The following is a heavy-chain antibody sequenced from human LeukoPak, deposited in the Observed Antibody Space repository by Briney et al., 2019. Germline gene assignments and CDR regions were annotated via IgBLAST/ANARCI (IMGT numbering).Heavy chain of an antibody. CDR1: GYSISSGYY. V-gene: IGHV4-38-2*02. J-gene: IGHJ4*02. CDR2: IYRSGST. Sequence: SETLSLTCTVSGYSISSGYYWGWIRQPLGKGLEWIGSIYRSGSTYYNPSLKSPVTISVDTSKNQFSLKLRSVTAADTAVYYCARGKSRGSHIDYWGQGTLVTVSS. CDR3: ARGKSRGSHIDY. D-gene: IGHD1-26*01.